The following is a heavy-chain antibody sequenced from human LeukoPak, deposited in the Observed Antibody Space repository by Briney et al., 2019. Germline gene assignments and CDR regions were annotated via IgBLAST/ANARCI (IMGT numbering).Heavy chain of an antibody. J-gene: IGHJ4*02. D-gene: IGHD6-19*01. CDR1: GGSISSGSYY. Sequence: PSQTLSLTCTVSGGSISSGSYYWSWIRQPAGKGLEWIGRIYTSGSTNYNPSLKSRVTITVDTSKNQFSLKLSSVTAADQAVYYCARVDSGGWSPLAYWGQGTLVTVSS. V-gene: IGHV4-61*02. CDR3: ARVDSGGWSPLAY. CDR2: IYTSGST.